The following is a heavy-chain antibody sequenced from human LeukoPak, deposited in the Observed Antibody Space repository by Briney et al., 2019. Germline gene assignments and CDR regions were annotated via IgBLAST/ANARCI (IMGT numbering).Heavy chain of an antibody. CDR1: GGSISSSSYY. CDR2: IYYSGST. V-gene: IGHV4-39*07. D-gene: IGHD6-13*01. J-gene: IGHJ4*02. CDR3: AREVAAAGAYYFDY. Sequence: SETLSLTCTVSGGSISSSSYYWGWIRQPPGKGLEWIGSIYYSGSTNYNPSLTSRVTMSLDTSKNQFSLRLSSVTAADTAVYYCAREVAAAGAYYFDYWGQGTLVTVSS.